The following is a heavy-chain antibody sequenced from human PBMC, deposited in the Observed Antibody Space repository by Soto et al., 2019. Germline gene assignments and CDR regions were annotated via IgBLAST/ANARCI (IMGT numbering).Heavy chain of an antibody. Sequence: PGGSLRLSCEASGFNFNSYAMSWVRQAPGKGLEWVSHIGANGDSTYYADSVKGRFTISRDNSKNTLYLQMESLRAEDTAVYYCTGGTYLDYWGQGTLVTVSS. CDR3: TGGTYLDY. J-gene: IGHJ4*02. D-gene: IGHD3-16*01. CDR2: IGANGDST. CDR1: GFNFNSYA. V-gene: IGHV3-23*01.